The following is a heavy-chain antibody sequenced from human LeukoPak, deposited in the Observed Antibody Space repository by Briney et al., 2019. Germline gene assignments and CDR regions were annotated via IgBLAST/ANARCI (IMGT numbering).Heavy chain of an antibody. CDR3: ANEIRPNDY. CDR2: INISGGAT. CDR1: GFTFSRYA. J-gene: IGHJ4*02. Sequence: QPGGSLRLSCAASGFTFSRYAMSWVRQAPGKGLEWVSSINISGGATWYADSVRGRFTISRDNSKNTLYLQMTSLRVEDTALYYCANEIRPNDYWGQGTLVSVSS. V-gene: IGHV3-23*01. D-gene: IGHD3-16*01.